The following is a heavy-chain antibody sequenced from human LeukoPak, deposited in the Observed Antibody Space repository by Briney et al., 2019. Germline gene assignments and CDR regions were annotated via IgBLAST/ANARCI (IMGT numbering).Heavy chain of an antibody. J-gene: IGHJ4*02. D-gene: IGHD4-17*01. V-gene: IGHV3-66*01. CDR1: GFTVSSNY. CDR3: ARDQGHGDYCSDY. Sequence: PGGSLRLSCAASGFTVSSNYMSWVRQAPGKGLEWVSVIYSGGSTYYADSVKGRFTISRDNSKNTLYLQMNSLRAEDTAVYYCARDQGHGDYCSDYWGQGTLVTVSS. CDR2: IYSGGST.